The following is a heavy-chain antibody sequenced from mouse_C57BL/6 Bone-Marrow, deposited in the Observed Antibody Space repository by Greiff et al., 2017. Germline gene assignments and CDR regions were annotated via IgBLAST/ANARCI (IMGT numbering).Heavy chain of an antibody. V-gene: IGHV2-5*01. D-gene: IGHD1-1*01. J-gene: IGHJ1*03. Sequence: VKLQEPGPGLVQPSQSLSITCTVSGFSLTSYGVHWVRQSPGKGLEWLGVIWRGGSSDYNAAFMSRLSITKDNSKSQVFFKMNSLQADDTAIYYCAKNSWWYFDVWGTGTTVTVSS. CDR3: AKNSWWYFDV. CDR1: GFSLTSYG. CDR2: IWRGGSS.